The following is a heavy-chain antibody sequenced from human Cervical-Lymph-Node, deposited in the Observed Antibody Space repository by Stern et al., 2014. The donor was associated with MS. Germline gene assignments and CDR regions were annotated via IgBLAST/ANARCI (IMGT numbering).Heavy chain of an antibody. CDR3: ARGSGGIQYYDFWSGEPFDP. D-gene: IGHD3-3*01. J-gene: IGHJ5*02. CDR2: IYYSGNT. CDR1: GGSISSYY. Sequence: QLQLQESGPGLVKPSETLSLTCTVSGGSISSYYWSWIRQPPGKGLEWIGYIYYSGNTNYNPSLKSRVTISVDTSKNQFSLKLSSVTAADTAVYYCARGSGGIQYYDFWSGEPFDPWGQGTLVTVSS. V-gene: IGHV4-59*01.